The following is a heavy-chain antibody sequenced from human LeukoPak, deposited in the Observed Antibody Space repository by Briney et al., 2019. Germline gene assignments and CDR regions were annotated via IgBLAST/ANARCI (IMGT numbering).Heavy chain of an antibody. D-gene: IGHD3-3*01. V-gene: IGHV5-51*01. CDR1: GYSFTSYW. CDR3: ARAPLLEWPPGCFVY. CDR2: IYPDDSDT. Sequence: GESLKISCKGSGYSFTSYWIGWVRQMPGKGLEWMGIIYPDDSDTTYSPSFQGQVTISADKSISTAYLQWSSLKASDTAMYYCARAPLLEWPPGCFVYWGQGTLVTVSS. J-gene: IGHJ4*02.